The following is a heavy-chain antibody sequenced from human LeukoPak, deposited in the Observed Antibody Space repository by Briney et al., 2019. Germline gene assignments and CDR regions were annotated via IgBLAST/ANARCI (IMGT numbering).Heavy chain of an antibody. Sequence: SVKVSCKASGGTFSSYAISWVRQAPGQGLEWMGRIIPIFGTANYAQKFQGRVTITTNESTSTAYMELSSLRSEDTAVYYCAREGGIAARPVDYWGQGTLVTVSS. CDR1: GGTFSSYA. V-gene: IGHV1-69*05. J-gene: IGHJ4*02. D-gene: IGHD6-6*01. CDR3: AREGGIAARPVDY. CDR2: IIPIFGTA.